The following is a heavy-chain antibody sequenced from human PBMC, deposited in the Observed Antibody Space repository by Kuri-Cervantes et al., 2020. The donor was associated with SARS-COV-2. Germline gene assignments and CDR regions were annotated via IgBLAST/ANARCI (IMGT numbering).Heavy chain of an antibody. J-gene: IGHJ4*02. CDR1: GGSIRSYY. CDR3: ATYYYDSSYFDY. D-gene: IGHD3-22*01. V-gene: IGHV4-34*01. Sequence: SETLSLTCTVSGGSIRSYYWSWIRQPPGKGLEWIWEINHSGSTNYNPSLKSRVTISVDTSKNQFSLKLSSVTAADTAVYYCATYYYDSSYFDYWGQGTLVTGSS. CDR2: INHSGST.